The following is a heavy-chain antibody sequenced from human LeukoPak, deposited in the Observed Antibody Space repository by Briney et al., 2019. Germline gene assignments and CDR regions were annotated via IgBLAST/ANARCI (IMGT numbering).Heavy chain of an antibody. CDR2: INPSGGST. D-gene: IGHD3-22*01. Sequence: GASVKVSCQASGHTFTSYYIHWVRQAPGQGLEWMGIINPSGGSTSYAQKFQGRVTMTRDTSTSTVYMELSSLRSEDTAVYYCARARAFLTVIAPNDYWGQGTLVPVSS. V-gene: IGHV1-46*01. CDR3: ARARAFLTVIAPNDY. J-gene: IGHJ4*02. CDR1: GHTFTSYY.